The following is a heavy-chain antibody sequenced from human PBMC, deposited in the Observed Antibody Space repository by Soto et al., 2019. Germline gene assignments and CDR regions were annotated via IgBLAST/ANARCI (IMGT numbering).Heavy chain of an antibody. V-gene: IGHV4-28*01. CDR3: AELRGSSFFEH. CDR2: VYYSGAT. D-gene: IGHD6-13*01. J-gene: IGHJ4*02. Sequence: QVQLQESGPGLVKPSDTLSLTCTISDYSINSPNWWGWIRQPPGKGLQWIGSVYYSGATYYNPSLKGRVTMAVDTPKNRFSLTLRSVTAMDTAVYYCAELRGSSFFEHWCRGALVTVSS. CDR1: DYSINSPNW.